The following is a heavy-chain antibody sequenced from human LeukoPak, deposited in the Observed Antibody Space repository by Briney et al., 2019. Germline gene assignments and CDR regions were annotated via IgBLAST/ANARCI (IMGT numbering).Heavy chain of an antibody. CDR1: GVTFSSYA. CDR3: ARSRVAATMVPFDY. J-gene: IGHJ4*02. V-gene: IGHV1-69*05. D-gene: IGHD2-15*01. CDR2: IIPIFGTA. Sequence: VASVKVSCKASGVTFSSYAISWVRQAPGQGLEWMGGIIPIFGTANYAQKFQGRVTITTDESTSTAYMELSSLRSEDTAVYYCARSRVAATMVPFDYWGQGTLVTVSS.